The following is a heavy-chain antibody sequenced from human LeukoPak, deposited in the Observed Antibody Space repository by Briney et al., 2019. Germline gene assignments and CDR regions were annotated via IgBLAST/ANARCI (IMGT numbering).Heavy chain of an antibody. CDR1: GFTFTSSA. CDR2: IDVGSGNT. D-gene: IGHD3-22*01. CDR3: AADPYYYDSSGYFNGFDP. Sequence: GASVKVSCKASGFTFTSSAMQWVRQARGQRLEWIGWIDVGSGNTNYAQKFQERVTITRDMSTSTAYMELSSLRSEDTAVYYCAADPYYYDSSGYFNGFDPWGQGTLVTVSS. V-gene: IGHV1-58*02. J-gene: IGHJ5*02.